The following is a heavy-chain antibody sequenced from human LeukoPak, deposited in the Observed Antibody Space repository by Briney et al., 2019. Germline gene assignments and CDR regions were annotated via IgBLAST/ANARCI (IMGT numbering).Heavy chain of an antibody. J-gene: IGHJ4*02. V-gene: IGHV3-23*01. CDR2: ISGSGGNT. Sequence: GGSLRLPCAASGLTFSNYAMNWVRQAPGKGLKWVSAISGSGGNTYYADSVKGRFTISRDNSKNTLYLQMNSLRAEDTAVYYCAKNGGYCSSTSCPFEFWGQGTLVTVSS. D-gene: IGHD2-2*01. CDR1: GLTFSNYA. CDR3: AKNGGYCSSTSCPFEF.